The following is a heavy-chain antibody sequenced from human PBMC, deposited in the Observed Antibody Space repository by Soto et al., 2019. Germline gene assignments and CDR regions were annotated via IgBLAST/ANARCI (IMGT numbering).Heavy chain of an antibody. J-gene: IGHJ4*02. CDR1: GFTFSSYA. D-gene: IGHD2-15*01. V-gene: IGHV3-23*01. Sequence: EVQLLESGGGLVQPGGSLRLSCAASGFTFSSYAMSWVRQAPGKGLEWVSAISGSGGSTYYAASVKGRFTISRDNSKNTRYLQMNRLRAEDTAVYYCAKALTVVAAYYGYWGQGTLVTVSS. CDR3: AKALTVVAAYYGY. CDR2: ISGSGGST.